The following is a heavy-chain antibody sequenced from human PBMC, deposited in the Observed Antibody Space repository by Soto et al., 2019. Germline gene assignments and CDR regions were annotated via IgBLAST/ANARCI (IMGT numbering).Heavy chain of an antibody. D-gene: IGHD3-3*02. Sequence: QVHLVQSGAEVKKPGASVKVSCKASNETLTTYGISWVRQAPGQGLAWMGWVSGYSGHSSAAQECQDRVIITTDTSTNTAYMKRMSLTSDDLSVYFCARDSISSGDYYGIDVWGQGTTVTVSS. J-gene: IGHJ6*02. V-gene: IGHV1-18*03. CDR1: NETLTTYG. CDR3: ARDSISSGDYYGIDV. CDR2: VSGYSGHS.